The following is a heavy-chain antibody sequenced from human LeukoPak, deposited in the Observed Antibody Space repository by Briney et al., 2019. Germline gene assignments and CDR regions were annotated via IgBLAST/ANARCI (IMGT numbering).Heavy chain of an antibody. V-gene: IGHV3-64*01. CDR3: ATSRGLIAAAVH. J-gene: IGHJ4*02. Sequence: GGSLRLSCAASGFTFSSYAMHWVRQAPGKGLEYVSAISSNGGSTYYANSVKGRFTISRDNSKNTLYLQMGSLRAEDMAVYYCATSRGLIAAAVHWGQGTLVTVSS. CDR2: ISSNGGST. CDR1: GFTFSSYA. D-gene: IGHD6-25*01.